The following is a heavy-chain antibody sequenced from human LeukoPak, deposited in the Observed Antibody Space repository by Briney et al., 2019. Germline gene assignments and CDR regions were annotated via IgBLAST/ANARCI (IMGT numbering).Heavy chain of an antibody. CDR2: ISWNSGSI. D-gene: IGHD3-10*01. CDR1: GFTFDHYA. Sequence: AGGSLRLSCAASGFTFDHYAMHWVRQAPGKGLEWVSGISWNSGSIGYADSVKGRFTISRDNAKNSLYLQMNSLRAEDTALYYCAKDTYYYGSGSYSRGTFWGQGTLVTVSS. J-gene: IGHJ4*02. V-gene: IGHV3-9*01. CDR3: AKDTYYYGSGSYSRGTF.